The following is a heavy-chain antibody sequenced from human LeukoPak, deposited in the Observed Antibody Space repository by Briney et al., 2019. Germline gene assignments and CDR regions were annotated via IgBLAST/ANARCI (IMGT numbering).Heavy chain of an antibody. CDR3: ARDRGWQPCDY. D-gene: IGHD2-15*01. Sequence: ASVKVSCKASGYTFTYYYMHWVRQAPGQGLEGMGWSNPKSGGTNYAQKFQGRVTMTRDTSISTAYMELSRLRSDDTAVYYCARDRGWQPCDYWGQGTLVTVSS. V-gene: IGHV1-2*02. CDR1: GYTFTYYY. J-gene: IGHJ4*02. CDR2: SNPKSGGT.